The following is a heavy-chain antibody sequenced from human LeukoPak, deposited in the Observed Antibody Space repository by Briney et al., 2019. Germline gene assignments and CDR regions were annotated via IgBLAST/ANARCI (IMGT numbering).Heavy chain of an antibody. CDR2: INPSGGST. Sequence: ASVKVSCKASGYTFTSYYMHWVRQAPGQGLEWMGIINPSGGSTSYAQKFQGRVTMTRDTSTSTVYMELSSLRSEDTAVYYCARERARPYYYDSSGYYRVTWFDPWGQGTLVTVSS. CDR1: GYTFTSYY. D-gene: IGHD3-22*01. J-gene: IGHJ5*02. CDR3: ARERARPYYYDSSGYYRVTWFDP. V-gene: IGHV1-46*01.